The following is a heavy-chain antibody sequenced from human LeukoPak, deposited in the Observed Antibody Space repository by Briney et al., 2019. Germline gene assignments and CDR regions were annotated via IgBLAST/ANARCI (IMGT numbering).Heavy chain of an antibody. CDR1: GFTFSSYG. J-gene: IGHJ4*02. D-gene: IGHD6-13*01. Sequence: QTGGSLRLSCAASGFTFSSYGMHWVRQAPGKGLEWVAFIRYDGSNKYYADSVKGRFTISRDNSKNTLYLQMNSLRAEDTAVYYCAKASGIAAGGFDYWGQGTLVTVSS. CDR2: IRYDGSNK. CDR3: AKASGIAAGGFDY. V-gene: IGHV3-30*02.